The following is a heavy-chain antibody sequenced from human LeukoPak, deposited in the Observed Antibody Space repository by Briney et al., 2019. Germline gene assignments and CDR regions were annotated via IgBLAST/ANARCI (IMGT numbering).Heavy chain of an antibody. CDR1: GYTFSSYA. J-gene: IGHJ4*02. V-gene: IGHV3-64*01. CDR2: ISSNGGST. Sequence: GGSLRLSCAASGYTFSSYAMHWVRQAPGKGLEYVSAISSNGGSTYYANSVKGRFTISRDNSKNTLYLQMGSLRAEDMAVYYCARGDSGSYFPDYWGQGTLVTVSS. CDR3: ARGDSGSYFPDY. D-gene: IGHD1-26*01.